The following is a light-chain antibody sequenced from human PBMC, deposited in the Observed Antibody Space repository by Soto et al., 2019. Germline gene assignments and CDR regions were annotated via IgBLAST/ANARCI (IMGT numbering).Light chain of an antibody. CDR2: GGS. J-gene: IGKJ1*01. CDR1: QSVRSN. Sequence: IVMTQSPATLSVSPGERATFSCRASQSVRSNLAWYQQKPGQAPRLLIYGGSSRATGIPVRLSGSGSETDFTLTITRLEPEDFPVYYCQQYGSSATFGQGTKVDIK. V-gene: IGKV3-20*01. CDR3: QQYGSSAT.